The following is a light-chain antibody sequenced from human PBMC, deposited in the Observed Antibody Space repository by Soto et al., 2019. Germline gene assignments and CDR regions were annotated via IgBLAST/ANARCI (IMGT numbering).Light chain of an antibody. V-gene: IGKV1-5*01. CDR1: QSISRW. Sequence: DIPMTQSPLTLSASVGDRVTITCRASQSISRWLAWYQQKPGKAPKLLIYDASTLESGVPSRFSGRGSGTEFTLTITSLQPDDFATYHCQQYKSYWTFGQGTKVEIK. CDR2: DAS. J-gene: IGKJ1*01. CDR3: QQYKSYWT.